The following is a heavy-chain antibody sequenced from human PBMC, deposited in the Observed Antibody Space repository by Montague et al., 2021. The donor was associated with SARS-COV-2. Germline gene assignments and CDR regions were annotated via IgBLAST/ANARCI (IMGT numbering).Heavy chain of an antibody. CDR1: GGSISSSSCY. J-gene: IGHJ4*02. V-gene: IGHV4-39*07. Sequence: SETLSLTCTVSGGSISSSSCYWGWIRQPPGKGLEWIGSIYYSGSTYYNPSLKSRVTISVDTSKNQFSLKLSSVTAADTAVYYCAREGGWLSRGSYYFDYWGQGTLVTVSS. D-gene: IGHD3-22*01. CDR2: IYYSGST. CDR3: AREGGWLSRGSYYFDY.